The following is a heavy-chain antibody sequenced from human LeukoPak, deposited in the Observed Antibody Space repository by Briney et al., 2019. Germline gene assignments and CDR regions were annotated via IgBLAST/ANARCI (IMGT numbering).Heavy chain of an antibody. V-gene: IGHV3-23*01. CDR3: AKAPVGYYDSSGYPSHY. J-gene: IGHJ4*02. CDR1: GFTFSSYA. Sequence: GGSLRLSCAASGFTFSSYAMSWVRQAPGKGLEWVSAISGSGGSTYYADSVKGRFTISRDNSKNTLYLQMNSLRAEDTAVHYCAKAPVGYYDSSGYPSHYWGQGTLVTVSS. D-gene: IGHD3-22*01. CDR2: ISGSGGST.